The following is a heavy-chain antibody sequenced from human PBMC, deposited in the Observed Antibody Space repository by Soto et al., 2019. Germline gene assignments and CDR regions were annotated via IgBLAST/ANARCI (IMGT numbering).Heavy chain of an antibody. V-gene: IGHV1-69*01. CDR3: AGGVATISYYYYGMDV. CDR1: GGTFSSYA. Sequence: QVQLVQSGAEVKKPGSSVKVSCKASGGTFSSYAISWVRQAPGQGLEWMGGIIPIVGTANYAQKFQGRVTITADESTSTAYMELSSLRSQDTAVYYSAGGVATISYYYYGMDVWGQGTTVTVSS. D-gene: IGHD2-15*01. CDR2: IIPIVGTA. J-gene: IGHJ6*02.